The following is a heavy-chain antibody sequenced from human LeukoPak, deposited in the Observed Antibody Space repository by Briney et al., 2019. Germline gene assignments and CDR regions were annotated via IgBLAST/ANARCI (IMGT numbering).Heavy chain of an antibody. D-gene: IGHD4-17*01. J-gene: IGHJ4*02. CDR1: GFTFSNYA. CDR2: ISGSGSSI. V-gene: IGHV3-23*01. CDR3: ARGAYYGISYFDY. Sequence: GGSLRLSCAASGFTFSNYAVNWIRQAPGKGLKWVSVISGSGSSIYYTDSVKGRFTISRDNSKNTLYLQMNSLRAEDTAVYYCARGAYYGISYFDYWGQGTLVTVSS.